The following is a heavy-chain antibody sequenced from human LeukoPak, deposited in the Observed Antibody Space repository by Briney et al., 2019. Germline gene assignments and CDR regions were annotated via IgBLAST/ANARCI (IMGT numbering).Heavy chain of an antibody. J-gene: IGHJ2*01. CDR2: ISYDGSNK. CDR3: ARKGDTIFGVAPTRYFDL. V-gene: IGHV3-30-3*01. D-gene: IGHD3-3*01. CDR1: GFTFSSYA. Sequence: AGGSLRLSCAASGFTFSSYAMHWVRQAPGKGLEWVAVISYDGSNKYYADSVKGRFTISRDNSKNTLYLQMNSLRAEDTAVYYCARKGDTIFGVAPTRYFDLWCRGTLVTVSS.